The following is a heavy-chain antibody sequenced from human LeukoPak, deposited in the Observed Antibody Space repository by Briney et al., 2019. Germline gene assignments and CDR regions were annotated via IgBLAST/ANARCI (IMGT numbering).Heavy chain of an antibody. D-gene: IGHD3-3*01. Sequence: PSETLSLTCAVYGGSFSGYYWSWIRQPPGKGLEWIGEINHSGSTNYNPSLKSRVTISVDTSKNQFSLKLSSVTAADTAVYYCARDYDFWSADDAFDIWGQGTMVTVSS. V-gene: IGHV4-34*01. CDR3: ARDYDFWSADDAFDI. CDR1: GGSFSGYY. J-gene: IGHJ3*02. CDR2: INHSGST.